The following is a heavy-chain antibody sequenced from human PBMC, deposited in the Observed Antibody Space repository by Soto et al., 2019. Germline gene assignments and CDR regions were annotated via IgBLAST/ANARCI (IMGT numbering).Heavy chain of an antibody. CDR3: ANVFVKWKPPTEIDS. Sequence: GGSLRVSWVACGVRFRRHARGSVREAPGKGLEGVSGIRGRGGTTYCADSVKGRFTISRDNSKNTLFLQMDSLRAEDTAIYYCANVFVKWKPPTEIDS. CDR2: IRGRGGTT. V-gene: IGHV3-23*01. J-gene: IGHJ5*01. D-gene: IGHD1-20*01. CDR1: GVRFRRHA.